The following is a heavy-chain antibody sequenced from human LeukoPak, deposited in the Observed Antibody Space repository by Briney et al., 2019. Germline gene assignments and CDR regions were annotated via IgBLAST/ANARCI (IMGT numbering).Heavy chain of an antibody. CDR2: IKSKTDGGTT. V-gene: IGHV3-15*01. D-gene: IGHD3-10*01. J-gene: IGHJ4*02. CDR1: GFTFSNAW. Sequence: GGSLRLSCAASGFTFSNAWMSWVRQAPGKGLEWVGRIKSKTDGGTTDYAAPVKGRFTISRDDSQNTLFLQMNSLKTEDTAVYYCTATPDYYGSGRWGQGTLVTVSS. CDR3: TATPDYYGSGR.